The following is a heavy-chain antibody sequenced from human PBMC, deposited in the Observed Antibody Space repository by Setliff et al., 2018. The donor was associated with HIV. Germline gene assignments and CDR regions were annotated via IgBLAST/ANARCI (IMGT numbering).Heavy chain of an antibody. D-gene: IGHD3-10*01. CDR2: IYSSGTT. CDR3: ARLDDSGSYYENAFDI. V-gene: IGHV4-59*01. Sequence: PSETLSLTCTVSGASISSYYWSWIRQPPGKGLEWIGYIYSSGTTYYNPSLKSRVSMSIDTSNDQFSLKLRSVTAADRAVYYCARLDDSGSYYENAFDIWGQGTTVTVSS. J-gene: IGHJ3*02. CDR1: GASISSYY.